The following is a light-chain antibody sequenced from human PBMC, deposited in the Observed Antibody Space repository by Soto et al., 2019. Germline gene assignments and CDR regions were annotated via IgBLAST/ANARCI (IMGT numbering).Light chain of an antibody. V-gene: IGKV1-39*01. CDR3: QQSYSTPWT. CDR1: QSISSY. Sequence: DIHLTQSPSSLCASVAERVTLTCLASQSISSYLNWYQQKPGKAPKLLIYAASSLQSGVPSRFSGSGSGTDFTLTISSLQPEDFATYYCQQSYSTPWTFGQGTKVDI. CDR2: AAS. J-gene: IGKJ1*01.